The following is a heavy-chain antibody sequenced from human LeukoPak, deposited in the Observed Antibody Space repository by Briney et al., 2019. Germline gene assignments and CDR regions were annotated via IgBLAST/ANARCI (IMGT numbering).Heavy chain of an antibody. D-gene: IGHD3-16*02. CDR1: GLIFARYA. J-gene: IGHJ4*02. V-gene: IGHV3-23*01. Sequence: PGGSLRLSCAASGLIFARYAMNWVRQAPGKGLEWVSAISGSGGSTYYADSVKGRFTISRDNSKNTLYLQMNSLRAEDTAVYYCAKGGDHYDYVWGSYRSGYYFDYWGQGTLVTVSS. CDR2: ISGSGGST. CDR3: AKGGDHYDYVWGSYRSGYYFDY.